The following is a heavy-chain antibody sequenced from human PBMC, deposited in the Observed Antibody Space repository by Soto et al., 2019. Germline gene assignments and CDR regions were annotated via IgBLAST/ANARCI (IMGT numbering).Heavy chain of an antibody. Sequence: QLQLQESGPGLVKPSETLSLICSVSGDSISSGRFHWGWIRQPPGKGLEFIATVHYSGNTHYNPSLRSRVTIFVDTSKSHFSLRLSSATAADTAVYYCAIADGFGVVTPFMDSWGQGILVTVSS. J-gene: IGHJ4*02. CDR2: VHYSGNT. D-gene: IGHD3-3*01. V-gene: IGHV4-39*02. CDR1: GDSISSGRFH. CDR3: AIADGFGVVTPFMDS.